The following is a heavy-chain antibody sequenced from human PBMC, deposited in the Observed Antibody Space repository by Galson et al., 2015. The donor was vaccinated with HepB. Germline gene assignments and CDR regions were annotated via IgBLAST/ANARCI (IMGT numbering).Heavy chain of an antibody. CDR1: GFTFSSYG. Sequence: SLRLSCAASGFTFSSYGMHWVRQAPGKGLEWVAVISYDGSNKYYADSAKGRFTISRDNSKNTLYLQMNSLRGEDTALYYCAKDVAVNPYYFDYWGQGTLVTVSS. J-gene: IGHJ4*02. V-gene: IGHV3-30*18. CDR2: ISYDGSNK. CDR3: AKDVAVNPYYFDY. D-gene: IGHD4-23*01.